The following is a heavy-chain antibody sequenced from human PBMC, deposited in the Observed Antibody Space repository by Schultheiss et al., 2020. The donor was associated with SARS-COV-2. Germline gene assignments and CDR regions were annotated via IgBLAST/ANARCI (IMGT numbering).Heavy chain of an antibody. V-gene: IGHV4-39*01. CDR3: ARSAAPAGSYGFFFRYHFDY. CDR1: DDVISSSSYY. Sequence: SETLSLICIVSDDVISSSSYYWGWVRQPPGKGLEWIGSIFYSGTTYYNPSLRSRVTISVDTSKNQFSLRLSSVTAADTAVYYCARSAAPAGSYGFFFRYHFDYWGQGIPVTVSS. CDR2: IFYSGTT. J-gene: IGHJ4*02. D-gene: IGHD3-10*01.